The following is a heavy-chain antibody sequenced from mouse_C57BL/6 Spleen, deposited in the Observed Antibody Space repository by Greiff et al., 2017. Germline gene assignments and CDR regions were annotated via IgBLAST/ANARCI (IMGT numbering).Heavy chain of an antibody. D-gene: IGHD2-3*01. V-gene: IGHV1-69*01. CDR3: ARSYDGYYPYAMDY. J-gene: IGHJ4*01. CDR2: IDPSDSYT. Sequence: VQLQQSGAELVMPGASVKLSCKASGYTFTSYWMHWVKQRPGQGLEWIGEIDPSDSYTNSNQKFKGKSTLTVDKSSSTAYMQLSSLTSEDSAVYYCARSYDGYYPYAMDYWGQGTSVTVSS. CDR1: GYTFTSYW.